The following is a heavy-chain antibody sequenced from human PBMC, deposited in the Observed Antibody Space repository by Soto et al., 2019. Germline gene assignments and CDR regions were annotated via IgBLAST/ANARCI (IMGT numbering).Heavy chain of an antibody. CDR1: GFSFVDYA. Sequence: LRLSCAASGFSFVDYAMNWVRQAPGKGLEWVSGLSGSGTSTYYADSVKGRFTISRDNSRDTLFLQMNSLTADDTAVYYCAKATTNGGWFNPFDSWGQGALVTVSS. V-gene: IGHV3-23*01. D-gene: IGHD6-19*01. CDR2: LSGSGTST. J-gene: IGHJ4*02. CDR3: AKATTNGGWFNPFDS.